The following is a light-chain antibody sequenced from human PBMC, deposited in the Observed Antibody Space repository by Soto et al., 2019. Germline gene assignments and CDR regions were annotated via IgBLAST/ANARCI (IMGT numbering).Light chain of an antibody. CDR1: QSVSSSY. CDR3: QQYGSSPLT. J-gene: IGKJ1*01. Sequence: EIVLTQSPGTLSLSPGERATLSCRASQSVSSSYLAWYQQKPGQAPRLLIYGASSRATGIPDRFRGSGSGIECTLTSSKLEPEDFAVYYCQQYGSSPLTFGQGTKVEIK. V-gene: IGKV3-20*01. CDR2: GAS.